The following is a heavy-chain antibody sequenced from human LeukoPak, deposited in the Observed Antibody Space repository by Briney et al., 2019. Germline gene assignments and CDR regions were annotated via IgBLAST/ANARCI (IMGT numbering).Heavy chain of an antibody. V-gene: IGHV3-20*04. Sequence: PGGSQRLSCAASGFTFSTYAMSWVRQAPGKGLEWVSGINWNGGSTGYADSVKGRFTISRDNAKNSLYLQMNSLRAEDTALYYCAGQIITMVRGVIILEETTSAFDIWGQGTMVTVSS. CDR1: GFTFSTYA. D-gene: IGHD3-10*01. CDR3: AGQIITMVRGVIILEETTSAFDI. CDR2: INWNGGST. J-gene: IGHJ3*02.